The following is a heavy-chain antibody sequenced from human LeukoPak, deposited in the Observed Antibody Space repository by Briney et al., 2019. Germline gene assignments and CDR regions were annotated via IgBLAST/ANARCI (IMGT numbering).Heavy chain of an antibody. Sequence: ASVKVSCKASGYTFTGYYMHWVRQAPGQWLEWMGWINPNSGGTNYAQKFQGRVTMTRDTSISTAYMELSRLRSDDTAVYYCAIAPYCSSTSCPNWFDPWGQGTLVTVSS. J-gene: IGHJ5*02. CDR3: AIAPYCSSTSCPNWFDP. CDR1: GYTFTGYY. CDR2: INPNSGGT. D-gene: IGHD2-2*01. V-gene: IGHV1-2*02.